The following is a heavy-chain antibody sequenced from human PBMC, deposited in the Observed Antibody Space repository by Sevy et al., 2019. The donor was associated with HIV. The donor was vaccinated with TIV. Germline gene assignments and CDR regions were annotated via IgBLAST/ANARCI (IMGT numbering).Heavy chain of an antibody. D-gene: IGHD6-13*01. CDR2: IYSGGTT. CDR1: GFTVSNNY. J-gene: IGHJ4*02. CDR3: ARDPPGIAATGGG. Sequence: GGSLRLSCAASGFTVSNNYMNWVRQAPGKGLEWVSLIYSGGTTHYVDSVKGRFTISGDHSKNTLYLQMNSLRAEDTAIYYCARDPPGIAATGGGWGQGTLVTVSS. V-gene: IGHV3-53*01.